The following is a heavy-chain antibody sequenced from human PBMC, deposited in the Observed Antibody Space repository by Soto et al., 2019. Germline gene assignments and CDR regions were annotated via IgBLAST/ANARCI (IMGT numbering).Heavy chain of an antibody. CDR2: ISYDGTYK. V-gene: IGHV3-30*14. J-gene: IGHJ6*02. D-gene: IGHD5-12*01. Sequence: QVQLVESGGGVVQPGRSLRLSCAASGFTFNNFAMHWVRQAPGMGLEWVAFISYDGTYKYYADSVRGRFTVYRDNSKSTLFLQMNSLKFEDTAVYVCAKEVDVAFSSLQYGMDVWCQGTTVTVSS. CDR3: AKEVDVAFSSLQYGMDV. CDR1: GFTFNNFA.